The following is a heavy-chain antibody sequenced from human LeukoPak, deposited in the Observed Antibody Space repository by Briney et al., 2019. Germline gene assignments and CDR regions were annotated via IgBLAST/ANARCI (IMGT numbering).Heavy chain of an antibody. CDR3: ARGQAYYYDSSGYYYADY. CDR2: IYYSGST. Sequence: PSQTLSLTCTVSGGSISSGGYYWSWIRQPPGKGLEWIGYIYYSGSTYYNPSLKSRVTISVDTSKNQFSLKLSSVTAADTAVYYCARGQAYYYDSSGYYYADYWGQGTLVTVSS. CDR1: GGSISSGGYY. V-gene: IGHV4-31*03. D-gene: IGHD3-22*01. J-gene: IGHJ4*02.